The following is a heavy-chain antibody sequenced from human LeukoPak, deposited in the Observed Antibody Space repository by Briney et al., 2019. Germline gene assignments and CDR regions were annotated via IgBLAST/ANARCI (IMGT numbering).Heavy chain of an antibody. CDR2: ISAYNGNI. CDR1: GYTFTSYG. V-gene: IGHV1-18*01. Sequence: APVKVSCKASGYTFTSYGISWVRQAPGQGLEWMGWISAYNGNINYAQKLQGRVTMTTDTSTSTAYMELRSLRSDDTAVYYCARDEYCSSTSCYLFDYWGQGTLVTVSS. D-gene: IGHD2-2*01. CDR3: ARDEYCSSTSCYLFDY. J-gene: IGHJ4*02.